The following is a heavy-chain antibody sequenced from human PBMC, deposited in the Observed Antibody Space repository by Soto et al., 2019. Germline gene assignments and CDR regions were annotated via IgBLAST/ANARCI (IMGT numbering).Heavy chain of an antibody. V-gene: IGHV4-31*03. CDR2: IYYSGST. CDR1: GGSISSGGYY. J-gene: IGHJ3*02. Sequence: QVQLQESGPGRVKPSQTLSLTCTVSGGSISSGGYYWSWIRQHPGKGLEWIGYIYYSGSTYYNPSLKSRVTISVDTSKNQFSLKLSSVTAADSAVYYCARSWKSSSWYQAFDIWGQGTMVTVSS. D-gene: IGHD6-13*01. CDR3: ARSWKSSSWYQAFDI.